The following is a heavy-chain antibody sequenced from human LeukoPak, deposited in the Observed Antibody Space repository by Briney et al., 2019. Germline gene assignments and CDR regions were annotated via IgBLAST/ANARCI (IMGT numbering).Heavy chain of an antibody. D-gene: IGHD2-2*02. CDR2: IYYSGST. J-gene: IGHJ6*03. CDR1: GGSISSYY. Sequence: SETLSLTCTVSGGSISSYYWSWIRQPPGKGLEWIGYIYYSGSTNYNPSLKSRVTISVDTSKNQFSLKLSSVTAADTAVYYCARIYGYYYYYYMDVWGKGTTVTVSS. V-gene: IGHV4-59*08. CDR3: ARIYGYYYYYYMDV.